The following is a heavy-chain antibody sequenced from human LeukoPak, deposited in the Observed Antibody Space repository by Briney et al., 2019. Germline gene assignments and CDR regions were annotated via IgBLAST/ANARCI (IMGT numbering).Heavy chain of an antibody. D-gene: IGHD2-15*01. CDR1: GYTFTSYG. CDR2: ISAYNGNT. Sequence: ASVKVSCKASGYTFTSYGISWVRQAPGQGLEWMGWISAYNGNTNYAQKLQGRVTMTTDTSTSTAYMELRSLRSDDTAVYYCATIAGYCSGGSCFGKPEYFDYWGQGTLVTVSS. CDR3: ATIAGYCSGGSCFGKPEYFDY. V-gene: IGHV1-18*01. J-gene: IGHJ4*02.